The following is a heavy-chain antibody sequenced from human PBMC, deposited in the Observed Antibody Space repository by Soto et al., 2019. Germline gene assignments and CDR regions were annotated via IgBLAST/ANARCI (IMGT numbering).Heavy chain of an antibody. V-gene: IGHV1-2*02. J-gene: IGHJ4*02. CDR1: GYSFTGYY. CDR3: GKGRSGGVGVFY. D-gene: IGHD1-26*01. CDR2: ISPNSGGT. Sequence: QVQLVQSGAEVKKSGASVKISCKASGYSFTGYYIHWVRQAPGQGFEWMGEISPNSGGTKYAQKFQGRVTMTRDTSITTVYMDLSNLSPDDTAVYYCGKGRSGGVGVFYWGQGTLVTVYS.